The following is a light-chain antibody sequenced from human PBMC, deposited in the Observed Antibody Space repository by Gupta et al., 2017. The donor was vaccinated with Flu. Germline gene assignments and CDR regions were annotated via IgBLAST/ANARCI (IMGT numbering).Light chain of an antibody. Sequence: DIQMTQSPSTLSASLGDRVTITCRASQSISTWLAWYQLKPGKAPNLLIYKASNLESWVPSRFSGSGSGTEFTLTISSLQPDDSATYYCQQYNSYSPYTFGQGTKLEIK. V-gene: IGKV1-5*03. J-gene: IGKJ2*01. CDR3: QQYNSYSPYT. CDR1: QSISTW. CDR2: KAS.